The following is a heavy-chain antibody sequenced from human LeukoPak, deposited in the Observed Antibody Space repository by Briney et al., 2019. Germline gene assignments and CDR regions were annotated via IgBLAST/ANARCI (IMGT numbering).Heavy chain of an antibody. V-gene: IGHV4-34*01. CDR3: ARGGDYYDSSGANWFDP. CDR2: IDHSGST. D-gene: IGHD3-22*01. CDR1: GGSFSGYY. J-gene: IGHJ5*02. Sequence: SETLSLTCAVYGGSFSGYYWSWIRQPPGKGLAWIGEIDHSGSTNYNPSLKSRVTISVDTSKNQFSLKLSSVTAADTAVYYCARGGDYYDSSGANWFDPWGQGTLVTVSS.